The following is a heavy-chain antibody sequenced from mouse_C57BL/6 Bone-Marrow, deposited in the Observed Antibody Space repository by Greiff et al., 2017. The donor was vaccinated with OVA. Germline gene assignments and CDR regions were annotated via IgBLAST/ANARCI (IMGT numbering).Heavy chain of an antibody. Sequence: EVKLMESGGGLVKPGGSLKLSCAASGFTFSDYGMHWVRQAPEKGLEWVAYISSGSSTIYYADTVKGRFTISRDNAKNTLFLQMTSLRSEDTAMYYCARSPLLWYYFDYWGQGTTLTVSP. D-gene: IGHD1-1*02. CDR1: GFTFSDYG. V-gene: IGHV5-17*01. CDR3: ARSPLLWYYFDY. J-gene: IGHJ2*01. CDR2: ISSGSSTI.